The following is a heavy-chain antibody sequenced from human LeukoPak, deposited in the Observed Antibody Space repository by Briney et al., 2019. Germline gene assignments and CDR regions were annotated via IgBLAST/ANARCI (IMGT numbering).Heavy chain of an antibody. J-gene: IGHJ3*02. Sequence: GGSLRLSCAASGFTFSSYAMSWVRQAPGKGLEWVSVISGSGGSTYYADSVKGRFTISRDNSKNTLYLQMNSLRAEDTAVYYCAKVSSYDSSGYDAFDIWGQGTMVTVSS. V-gene: IGHV3-23*01. D-gene: IGHD3-22*01. CDR1: GFTFSSYA. CDR2: ISGSGGST. CDR3: AKVSSYDSSGYDAFDI.